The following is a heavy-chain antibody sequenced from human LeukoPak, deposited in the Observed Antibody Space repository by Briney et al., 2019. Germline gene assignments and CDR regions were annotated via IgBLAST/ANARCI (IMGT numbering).Heavy chain of an antibody. CDR2: INSDGSST. J-gene: IGHJ3*02. CDR3: ARDYGGVQEELDGAFDI. CDR1: GFTFSSYA. D-gene: IGHD2-2*03. V-gene: IGHV3-74*01. Sequence: GGSLRLSCAASGFTFSSYAMSWVRQAPGKGLVWVSRINSDGSSTSYADSVKGRFTISRDNAKNTLYLQMNSLRAEDTAVYYCARDYGGVQEELDGAFDIWGQGTMVTVSS.